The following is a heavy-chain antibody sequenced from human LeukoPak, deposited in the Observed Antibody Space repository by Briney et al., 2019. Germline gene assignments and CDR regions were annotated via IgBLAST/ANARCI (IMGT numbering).Heavy chain of an antibody. D-gene: IGHD3/OR15-3a*01. CDR2: IYYSGST. J-gene: IGHJ6*02. V-gene: IGHV4-61*08. Sequence: SETLSLTCTVSGGSISSGGYYWSWIRQPPGKGLEWIGYIYYSGSTNYNPSLKSRVTISVDTSKNQFSLKLSSVTAADTAVYYCARGGLYYYYRMDVWGQGTTVSVFS. CDR3: ARGGLYYYYRMDV. CDR1: GGSISSGGYY.